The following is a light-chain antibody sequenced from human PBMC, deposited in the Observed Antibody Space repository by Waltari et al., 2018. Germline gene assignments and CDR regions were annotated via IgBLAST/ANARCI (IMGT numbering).Light chain of an antibody. J-gene: IGLJ2*01. V-gene: IGLV2-23*02. CDR2: EVS. Sequence: QSALTQPASVSGSPGQSITISCTGTSSDVGSYNLVSWYQQHPGKAPKFMVYEVSKRPSWVSNRFPASKSGNTASLTISGLQAEDEADYYCCSYAGSGTVVFGGGTKLTVL. CDR1: SSDVGSYNL. CDR3: CSYAGSGTVV.